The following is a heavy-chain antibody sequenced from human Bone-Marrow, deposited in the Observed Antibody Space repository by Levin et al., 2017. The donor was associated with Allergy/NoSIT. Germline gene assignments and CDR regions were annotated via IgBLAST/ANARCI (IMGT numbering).Heavy chain of an antibody. V-gene: IGHV1-2*02. D-gene: IGHD2-15*01. Sequence: AASVKVSCKASGYTFTAYYIHWVRQAPGQGLEWMGWINPNSGGTNYAQNFQGRVTMTRDTSITTAYMELSRLRSDDTAVYYCAGDGRGEGGCSGGSCYPRNWFDPWGQGTLVTVSS. CDR3: AGDGRGEGGCSGGSCYPRNWFDP. CDR1: GYTFTAYY. CDR2: INPNSGGT. J-gene: IGHJ5*02.